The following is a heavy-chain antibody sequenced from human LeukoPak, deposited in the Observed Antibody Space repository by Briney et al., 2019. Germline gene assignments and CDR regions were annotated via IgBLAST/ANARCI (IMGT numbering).Heavy chain of an antibody. CDR3: AKDHEPFSSWYSFGY. D-gene: IGHD6-13*01. J-gene: IGHJ4*02. V-gene: IGHV3-33*06. CDR1: GFTVSSNY. Sequence: KPGGSLRLSCAASGFTVSSNYMSWVRQAPGKGLEWVAVIWYDGSNKYYADSVKGRFTISRDNSKNTLYLQMNSLRAEDTAVYYCAKDHEPFSSWYSFGYWGQGTLVTVSS. CDR2: IWYDGSNK.